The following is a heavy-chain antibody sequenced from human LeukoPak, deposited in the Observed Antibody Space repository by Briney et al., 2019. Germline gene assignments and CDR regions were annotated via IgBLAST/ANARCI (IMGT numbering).Heavy chain of an antibody. CDR2: IIPIFGTA. D-gene: IGHD5-12*01. V-gene: IGHV1-69*05. Sequence: ASVKVSCKASGGTFSSYAISWVRQAPGQGLELMGGIIPIFGTANYVQKFQGRVTITTDESTSTAYMELSSLRSEDTAVYNCARDSAVGSGYHSYYFDYWGQGTLVTVSS. J-gene: IGHJ4*02. CDR3: ARDSAVGSGYHSYYFDY. CDR1: GGTFSSYA.